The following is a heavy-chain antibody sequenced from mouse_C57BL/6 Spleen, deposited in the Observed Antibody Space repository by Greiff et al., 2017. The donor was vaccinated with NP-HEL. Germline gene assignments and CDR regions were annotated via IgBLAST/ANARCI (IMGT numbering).Heavy chain of an antibody. Sequence: VQLQQSGAELARPGASVKMSCKASGYTFTSYTMHWVKQRPGQGLEWIGYINPSSGYTKYNQKFKDKATLTADKSSSTAYMQLSSLTSEDSAVYYCARSEYYYGSSSYYAMDYWGQGTSVTVSS. CDR3: ARSEYYYGSSSYYAMDY. CDR1: GYTFTSYT. CDR2: INPSSGYT. J-gene: IGHJ4*01. V-gene: IGHV1-4*01. D-gene: IGHD1-1*01.